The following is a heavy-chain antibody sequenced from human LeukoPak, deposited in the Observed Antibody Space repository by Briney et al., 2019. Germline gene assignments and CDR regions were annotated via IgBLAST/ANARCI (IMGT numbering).Heavy chain of an antibody. J-gene: IGHJ1*01. CDR1: GFTFNNYA. CDR3: AWQGYYSGEEYFQH. CDR2: ISSSSSFI. V-gene: IGHV3-21*04. D-gene: IGHD3-22*01. Sequence: GGSLRLSCVASGFTFNNYAMTWVRQAPGNGLEWVSSISSSSSFIYYADSLKGRFTISRDNSKNTLYLQMNSLRAEDTAVYYCAWQGYYSGEEYFQHWGQGTLVTVSS.